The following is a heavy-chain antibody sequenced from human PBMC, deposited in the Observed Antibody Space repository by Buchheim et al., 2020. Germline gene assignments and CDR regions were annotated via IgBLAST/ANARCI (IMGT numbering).Heavy chain of an antibody. D-gene: IGHD2-15*01. CDR3: GRDHMDCAGDTCFSYVDF. Sequence: QVQLVQSGAEVKKPGASVKVSCKASGYTFTSYDINWVRQATGQGLEWMGLINPSDGSRDYAERFQGRVTLTRDTSTSTGYLQLSSLSSEDTAVYYCGRDHMDCAGDTCFSYVDFWGQGTL. V-gene: IGHV1-46*01. CDR2: INPSDGSR. J-gene: IGHJ4*02. CDR1: GYTFTSYD.